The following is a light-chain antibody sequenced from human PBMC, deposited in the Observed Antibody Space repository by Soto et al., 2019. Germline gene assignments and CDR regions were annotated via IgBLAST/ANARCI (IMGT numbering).Light chain of an antibody. CDR2: SVS. CDR3: HQYGNSPIT. V-gene: IGKV3-20*01. Sequence: EIVMTQSPATLSVSPGDRATLSCRASESVTSSLAWYQQKPGQAPRLLIYSVSSRASGIPDRFSGSGSGTDFTLTISRLEPEDFAVFYCHQYGNSPITFGQGTRLEIK. J-gene: IGKJ5*01. CDR1: ESVTSS.